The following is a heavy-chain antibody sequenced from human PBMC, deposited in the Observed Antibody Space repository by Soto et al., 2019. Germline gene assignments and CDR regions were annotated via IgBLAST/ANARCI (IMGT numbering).Heavy chain of an antibody. CDR2: IYYSGST. J-gene: IGHJ4*02. Sequence: SETLSLTCTVSGGSISSGDYYWSWIRQPPGKGLEWIGYIYYSGSTYYNPSLKSRVTISVDPSKNQFSLKLSTVTAADTAVYYCARAPYYSDSSGPLVMWGQGTLVTVSS. V-gene: IGHV4-30-4*01. CDR3: ARAPYYSDSSGPLVM. CDR1: GGSISSGDYY. D-gene: IGHD3-22*01.